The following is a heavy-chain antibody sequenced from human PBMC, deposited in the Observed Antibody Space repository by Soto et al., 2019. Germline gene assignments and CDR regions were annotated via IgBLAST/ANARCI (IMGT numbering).Heavy chain of an antibody. Sequence: QVQLQESGPGLVKPSQTLSLTCTVSGGSISSGGYYWSWIRQHPGKGREWIGYIYYSGSTYYNPSLKSRVTISVDTSKNQFSLKLSSVTAADTAVYYCARNTLNYGTLPFDYWGQGTLVTVSS. CDR2: IYYSGST. V-gene: IGHV4-31*03. CDR3: ARNTLNYGTLPFDY. J-gene: IGHJ4*02. D-gene: IGHD4-17*01. CDR1: GGSISSGGYY.